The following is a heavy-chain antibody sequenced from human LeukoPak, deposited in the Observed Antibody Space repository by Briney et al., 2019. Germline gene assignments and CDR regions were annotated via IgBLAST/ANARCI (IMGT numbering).Heavy chain of an antibody. CDR2: ISAYNGNT. CDR3: ARGPRITIFGVVHDAFDI. V-gene: IGHV1-18*01. CDR1: GYTFTSYG. J-gene: IGHJ3*02. Sequence: VASVKVSCKASGYTFTSYGISWVRQAPGQGLEWMGWISAYNGNTNYAQKLQGRVTMTTDTSTSTAYMELRSLRSDDTAVYYCARGPRITIFGVVHDAFDIWGQGTMVTVSS. D-gene: IGHD3-3*01.